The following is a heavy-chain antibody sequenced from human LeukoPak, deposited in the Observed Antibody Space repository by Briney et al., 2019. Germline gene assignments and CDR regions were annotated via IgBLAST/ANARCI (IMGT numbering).Heavy chain of an antibody. CDR2: IWYDGSNK. D-gene: IGHD3-10*01. CDR3: ARSGLLLWFGEFHYYFDY. CDR1: GFTFCSYG. J-gene: IGHJ4*02. V-gene: IGHV3-33*01. Sequence: GGSLRLSCAASGFTFCSYGMHWVRQAPGKGLEWVAVIWYDGSNKYYADSVKGRFTISRDNSKNTLYLQMNSLRAEDTAVYYCARSGLLLWFGEFHYYFDYWGQGTLVTVSS.